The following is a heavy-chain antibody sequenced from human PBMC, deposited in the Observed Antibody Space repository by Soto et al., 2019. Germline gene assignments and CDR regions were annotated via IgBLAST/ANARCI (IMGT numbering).Heavy chain of an antibody. J-gene: IGHJ4*02. CDR1: GVTFNNYA. CDR3: AKDRLPCNFDY. CDR2: ISATGGST. V-gene: IGHV3-23*01. Sequence: QPGGSLGLSCAASGVTFNNYAMNWVRQAPGKGLEWVATISATGGSTYYADSVKGRFTISRDNSKNTLYLQMNGLRVEYTAVYYCAKDRLPCNFDYWGQGTQVTVSS.